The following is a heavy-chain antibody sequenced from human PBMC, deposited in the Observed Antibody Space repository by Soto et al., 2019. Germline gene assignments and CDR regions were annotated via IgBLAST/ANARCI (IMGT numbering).Heavy chain of an antibody. D-gene: IGHD2-8*01. CDR1: GFTFSNYG. CDR2: VSANNGHT. Sequence: ASVKVSCKASGFTFSNYGLNWVRQAPGQGLEWMGWVSANNGHTNYAQNLQGRVSMTTDTSTSTAYMELRGLTFDDTAVYYCARDIESVTANNFFYYYAMDVWGQGTKVTVSS. J-gene: IGHJ6*02. CDR3: ARDIESVTANNFFYYYAMDV. V-gene: IGHV1-18*01.